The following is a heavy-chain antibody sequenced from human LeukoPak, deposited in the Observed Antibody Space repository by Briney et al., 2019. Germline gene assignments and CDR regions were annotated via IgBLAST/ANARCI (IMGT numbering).Heavy chain of an antibody. V-gene: IGHV3-21*01. CDR3: ARDITTYDQGAFDI. D-gene: IGHD3-3*01. CDR2: ISSSSSYI. Sequence: GGSLSLSCAASGFTFCSYSMNCVRRAPGKGVEWGCSISSSSSYIYYAPSAKGRFTISRDNAKNSLYLQMNSLRAEDTAVYYCARDITTYDQGAFDIWGQGTMVTVSS. CDR1: GFTFCSYS. J-gene: IGHJ3*02.